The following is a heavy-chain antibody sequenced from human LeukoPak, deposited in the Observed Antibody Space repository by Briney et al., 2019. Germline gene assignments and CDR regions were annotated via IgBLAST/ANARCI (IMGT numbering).Heavy chain of an antibody. J-gene: IGHJ3*02. CDR3: AGISGVYGFGTFDI. CDR1: GDSVSGASAA. Sequence: SQALSLTCAISGDSVSGASAAWDWVRQSPWRGRESLGSTYYRSKWYNDHAESVKTRITINPDTSKNQFSLQLNSVTPEDTAVYYCAGISGVYGFGTFDIWGQGTMVTVSP. CDR2: TYYRSKWYN. V-gene: IGHV6-1*01. D-gene: IGHD5/OR15-5a*01.